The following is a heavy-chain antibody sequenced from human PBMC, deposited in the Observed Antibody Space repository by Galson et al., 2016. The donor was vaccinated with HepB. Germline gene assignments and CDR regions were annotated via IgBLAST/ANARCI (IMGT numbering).Heavy chain of an antibody. CDR1: GFIFRNYW. CDR3: ARAMSGSYDF. J-gene: IGHJ4*02. CDR2: INRDGGEK. Sequence: SLRLSCAASGFIFRNYWMTWVRQAPGKGLEWVANINRDGGEKYYMHSVRGRFTISRDSAKNLVFLQMNSLRAEDTAVYHCARAMSGSYDFWGQGILVTVSS. V-gene: IGHV3-7*01. D-gene: IGHD1-26*01.